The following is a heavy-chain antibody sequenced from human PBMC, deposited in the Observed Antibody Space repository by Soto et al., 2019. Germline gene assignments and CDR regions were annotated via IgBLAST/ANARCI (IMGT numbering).Heavy chain of an antibody. CDR2: IYHSGST. Sequence: QVQLQESGPGLVKPSGTLSLTCAVSSGSISSSNWWSWVRQPPGKGLEWIGEIYHSGSTTYNPSLKIRVTISVDKSKNQFSLKLSSVTAADTAVYYCARRTGGALIDYWGQGTLVTVSS. D-gene: IGHD1-1*01. V-gene: IGHV4-4*02. J-gene: IGHJ4*02. CDR3: ARRTGGALIDY. CDR1: SGSISSSNW.